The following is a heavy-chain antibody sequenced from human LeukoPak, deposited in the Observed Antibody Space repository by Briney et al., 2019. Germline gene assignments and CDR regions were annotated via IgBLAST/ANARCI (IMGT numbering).Heavy chain of an antibody. Sequence: SETLSLTCTVSGGSISSSSYYWGWIRQPPGKGLEWIGSIYYSGSTYYNPSLKSRVTISVDTSKNQFSLKLSSVTAADTAVYYCARALWIQLWLPFFYWGQGTLVTVSS. J-gene: IGHJ4*02. CDR1: GGSISSSSYY. V-gene: IGHV4-39*07. D-gene: IGHD5-18*01. CDR3: ARALWIQLWLPFFY. CDR2: IYYSGST.